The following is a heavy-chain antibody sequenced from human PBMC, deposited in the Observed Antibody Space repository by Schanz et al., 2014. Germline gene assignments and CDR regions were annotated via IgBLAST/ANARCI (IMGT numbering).Heavy chain of an antibody. CDR2: ISGTGTKT. V-gene: IGHV3-23*01. J-gene: IGHJ4*02. Sequence: DVQLMESGGGLAQPGGSLRLSCVASGFMFTKYAMNWVRQAPGKGLEWVSGISGTGTKTYYADSVKSRFTISRDNSKNTVFLQMSSLRADDTALYYCAKDIGGAVAAPVYDSWGQGTLVTVSS. D-gene: IGHD2-15*01. CDR1: GFMFTKYA. CDR3: AKDIGGAVAAPVYDS.